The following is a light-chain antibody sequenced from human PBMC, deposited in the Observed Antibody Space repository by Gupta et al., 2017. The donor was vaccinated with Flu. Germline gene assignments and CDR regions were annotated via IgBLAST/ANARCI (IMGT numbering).Light chain of an antibody. CDR3: QSYDSRLSAWV. CDR2: DNN. V-gene: IGLV1-40*01. J-gene: IGLJ3*02. CDR1: TSNIGAGYD. Sequence: QSVLTQPPSVSGAPGQRVTISCTGSTSNIGAGYDVRWYYQLPGTAPKVLIYDNNSRPSGIPDRLSGSRSGTSASLAITGLQAEDEADYYCQSYDSRLSAWVFGGGTKLTVL.